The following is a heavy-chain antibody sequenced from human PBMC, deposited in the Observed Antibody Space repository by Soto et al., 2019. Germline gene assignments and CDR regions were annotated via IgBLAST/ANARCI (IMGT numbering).Heavy chain of an antibody. CDR2: ISANDVGS. V-gene: IGHV3-23*01. CDR3: AKAKNDYNWDNRPPFDY. Sequence: GGSLRLSCEASGFTLRNYAMTWIRQAPGKGLEWVSLISANDVGSYYAESVKTRFTISTDQSRNTVYLQMDSLRADDTAIYFCAKAKNDYNWDNRPPFDYWGQGTLVTVSS. D-gene: IGHD1-20*01. CDR1: GFTLRNYA. J-gene: IGHJ4*02.